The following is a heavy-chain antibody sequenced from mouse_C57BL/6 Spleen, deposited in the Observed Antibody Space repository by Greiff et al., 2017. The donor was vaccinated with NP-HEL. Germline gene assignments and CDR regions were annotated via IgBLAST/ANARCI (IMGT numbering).Heavy chain of an antibody. V-gene: IGHV1-19*01. CDR3: ASYDYGLDY. Sequence: EVQLQQSGPVLVKPGASVKMSCKASGYTFTDYYMNWVKQSHGKSLEWIGVINPYNGGTSYNQKFKGKATLTVDKSSSTAYMELNSLTSEDSAVYYCASYDYGLDYWGQGTTLTVSS. J-gene: IGHJ2*01. D-gene: IGHD2-4*01. CDR2: INPYNGGT. CDR1: GYTFTDYY.